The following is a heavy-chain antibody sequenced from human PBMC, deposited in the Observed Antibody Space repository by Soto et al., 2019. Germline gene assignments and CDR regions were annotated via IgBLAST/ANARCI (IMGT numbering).Heavy chain of an antibody. CDR1: AFTCSRYS. J-gene: IGHJ5*02. V-gene: IGHV3-21*01. CDR3: GVDPSGSYKYNWFDP. Sequence: PGWSQRLSSEASAFTCSRYSMNSVRQAPAKGLEWVSSISRRSSYIDSAASVKGGFTMSRENVKNLLYLQMNRLGAEDTAVYYCGVDPSGSYKYNWFDPWAQVTLVTV. CDR2: ISRRSSYI. D-gene: IGHD1-26*01.